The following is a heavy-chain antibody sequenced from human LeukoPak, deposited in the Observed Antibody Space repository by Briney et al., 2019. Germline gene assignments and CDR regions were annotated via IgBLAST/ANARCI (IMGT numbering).Heavy chain of an antibody. Sequence: SETLSLTCTVSGGSISSSSYYWGWIRQPPGKGLEWIGSIYYSGTTYYNPSLKSRVTISVDTSKNQFSLKLSSVTAADTAVYYCARLPTITFFDYWGQGTLVTVSS. CDR3: ARLPTITFFDY. V-gene: IGHV4-39*01. CDR1: GGSISSSSYY. J-gene: IGHJ4*02. D-gene: IGHD5-12*01. CDR2: IYYSGTT.